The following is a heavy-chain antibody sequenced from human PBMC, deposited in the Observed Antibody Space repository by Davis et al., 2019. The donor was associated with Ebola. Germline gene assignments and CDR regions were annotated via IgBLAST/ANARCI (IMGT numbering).Heavy chain of an antibody. J-gene: IGHJ6*02. CDR2: IHHSGKT. V-gene: IGHV4-61*01. CDR1: GGSVNSGNYY. Sequence: SETLSLTCTVSGGSVNSGNYYWSWIRQSPGKGLEWIGEIHHSGKTTYNPSLKSRVTISVDKSKNQFSLKLTSVTAADTAVYYCAREAEDYYGVDVWGQGTTVTVSS. CDR3: AREAEDYYGVDV.